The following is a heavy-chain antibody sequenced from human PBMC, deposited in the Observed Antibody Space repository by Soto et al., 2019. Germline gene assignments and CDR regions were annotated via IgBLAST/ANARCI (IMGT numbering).Heavy chain of an antibody. J-gene: IGHJ6*02. Sequence: EVQLVESGGGLVKPGGSLRLSCAASGFTFSSYSMNWVRQAPGKGLEWVSSISSSSSYIYYADSVKGRFTISRDNAKNSLYMQRNSLRAEDTAVYYCARDCSSTSCYTNYYGMDVWGQGTTVTVSS. CDR2: ISSSSSYI. V-gene: IGHV3-21*01. CDR3: ARDCSSTSCYTNYYGMDV. D-gene: IGHD2-2*02. CDR1: GFTFSSYS.